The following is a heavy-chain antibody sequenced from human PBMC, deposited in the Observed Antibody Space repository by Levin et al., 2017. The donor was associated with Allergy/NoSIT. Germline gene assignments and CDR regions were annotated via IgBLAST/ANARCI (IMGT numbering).Heavy chain of an antibody. CDR3: ARLGYKGQWLVLFDY. CDR1: GFTFSSYW. Sequence: GGSLRLSCAASGFTFSSYWMSWVRQAPGKGLEWVANIKQDGSEKYYVDSVKGRFTISGDNAKNSLYLQMNSLRAEDTAVYYCARLGYKGQWLVLFDYWGQGTLVTVSS. D-gene: IGHD6-19*01. J-gene: IGHJ4*02. CDR2: IKQDGSEK. V-gene: IGHV3-7*01.